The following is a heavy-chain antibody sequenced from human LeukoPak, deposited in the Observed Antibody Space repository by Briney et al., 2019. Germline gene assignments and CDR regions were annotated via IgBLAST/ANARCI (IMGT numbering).Heavy chain of an antibody. CDR2: IYYSGST. V-gene: IGHV4-59*08. Sequence: WETLSLTCTVSGGSISRYYWSWIRQPPGKGLEWIGYIYYSGSTNYNPSLKSRVTISVDTSKNQFSLKLSSVTAADTAVYYCARHVPYYGMDVWGQGTTVTVSS. J-gene: IGHJ6*02. CDR1: GGSISRYY. CDR3: ARHVPYYGMDV.